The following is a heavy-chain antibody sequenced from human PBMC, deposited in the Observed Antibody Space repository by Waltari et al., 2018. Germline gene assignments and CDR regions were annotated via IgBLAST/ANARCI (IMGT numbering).Heavy chain of an antibody. CDR1: GFTFSSYW. CDR2: INQDGRDG. Sequence: EVQLVESGGGLVQPGGSLRLSCAASGFTFSSYWMSWVHQAPGRGLGWVANINQDGRDGYYVDSVKGRFTISRDNAKNSLYLQMSSLRAEDTAVYYCARYGDSDPGFDYWGQGTLVTVSS. D-gene: IGHD4-17*01. V-gene: IGHV3-7*03. CDR3: ARYGDSDPGFDY. J-gene: IGHJ4*02.